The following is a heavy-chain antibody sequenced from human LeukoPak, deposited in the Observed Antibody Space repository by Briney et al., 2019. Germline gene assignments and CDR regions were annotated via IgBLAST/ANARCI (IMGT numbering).Heavy chain of an antibody. Sequence: ASVKVSCKASGGTFSSYAINWVRQATGQGLEWMGYMNPNSGNTDYAQKFQGRVTITTDTSISTAYMELSSLSSEDTAVYYCAREGLDYWGQGTLVTVSS. CDR3: AREGLDY. V-gene: IGHV1-8*03. J-gene: IGHJ4*02. CDR1: GGTFSSYA. CDR2: MNPNSGNT.